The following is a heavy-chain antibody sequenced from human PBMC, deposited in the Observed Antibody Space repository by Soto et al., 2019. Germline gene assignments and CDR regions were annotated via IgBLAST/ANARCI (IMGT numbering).Heavy chain of an antibody. J-gene: IGHJ6*02. CDR1: GFTFSSYA. D-gene: IGHD3-3*01. CDR2: IRSKANSYAT. Sequence: GGSLRLSCAASGFTFSSYAMHWVRQASGKGLEWVGRIRSKANSYATAYAASVKGRFTISRDDSKNTAYLQMNSLKTEDTAVYYCTGFDFRSGYHLSYYGMDVWGQGTTVTVSS. V-gene: IGHV3-73*01. CDR3: TGFDFRSGYHLSYYGMDV.